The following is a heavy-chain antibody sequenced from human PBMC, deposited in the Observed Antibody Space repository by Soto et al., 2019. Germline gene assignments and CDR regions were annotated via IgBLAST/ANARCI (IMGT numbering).Heavy chain of an antibody. V-gene: IGHV1-18*01. CDR1: GYTFSNYG. Sequence: ASVKVSCKTSGYTFSNYGITWVRQAPGQPLEWLGWISLFSDGTNYAQKFQGRVSMTTDTSTTTAYMELRSLRSDDTAVYYCARVVPGAEAWFGPWGQGTLVTVSS. CDR2: ISLFSDGT. CDR3: ARVVPGAEAWFGP. D-gene: IGHD2-2*01. J-gene: IGHJ5*02.